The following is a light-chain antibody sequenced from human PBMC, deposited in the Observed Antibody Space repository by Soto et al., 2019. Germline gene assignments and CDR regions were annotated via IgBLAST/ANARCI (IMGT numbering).Light chain of an antibody. V-gene: IGLV2-23*02. Sequence: SALTQPASVSGSPGQSITISCTGTSSDVGNYNLVSWYQQHPGKAPKLMIYEVSKRPSGVSNRFSGSKSGNTASLTISGLQTEDEADYYCCSYAGIKGAVFGGGTQLTVL. CDR2: EVS. CDR3: CSYAGIKGAV. CDR1: SSDVGNYNL. J-gene: IGLJ7*01.